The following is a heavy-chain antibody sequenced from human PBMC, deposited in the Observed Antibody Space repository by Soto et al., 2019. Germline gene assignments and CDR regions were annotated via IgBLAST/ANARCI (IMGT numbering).Heavy chain of an antibody. CDR1: GFTFSSYG. Sequence: VQLVESGGGVVQPGRSLRLSCAASGFTFSSYGMHWVRQAPGKGLEWVGRIKSKTDGGTTDYAAPVKGRFTISRDDSKNTLYLQMNSLKTEDTAVYYCTTDLSTVTRYYYYGMDVWGQGTTVTVSS. CDR2: IKSKTDGGTT. D-gene: IGHD4-4*01. V-gene: IGHV3-15*01. J-gene: IGHJ6*02. CDR3: TTDLSTVTRYYYYGMDV.